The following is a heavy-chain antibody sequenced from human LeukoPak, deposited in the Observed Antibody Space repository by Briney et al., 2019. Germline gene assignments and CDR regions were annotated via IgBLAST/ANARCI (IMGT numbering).Heavy chain of an antibody. CDR3: ARELFGGSLNFDC. V-gene: IGHV3-48*02. CDR2: ISCSRSTI. CDR1: GFIFSTYS. Sequence: GGSLRLSCAASGFIFSTYSMNWVRQAPGKGLEWVSYISCSRSTIYYADSAKGRFTISRDNAQDSLFLQMDTLRDEDTAVYYCARELFGGSLNFDCWGQGTLVTVSS. J-gene: IGHJ4*02. D-gene: IGHD1-26*01.